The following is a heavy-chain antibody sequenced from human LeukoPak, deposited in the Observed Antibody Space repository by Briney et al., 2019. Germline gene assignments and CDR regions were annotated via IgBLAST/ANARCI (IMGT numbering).Heavy chain of an antibody. J-gene: IGHJ4*02. CDR2: ISSSGSTI. CDR1: GFTFSSYE. V-gene: IGHV3-48*03. Sequence: GGSLRLSCAASGFTFSSYEMNWVRQAPGKGLEWVSYISSSGSTIYYADSVKGRFTISRDNAKNSLYLQMNSLRAEDTAVYYCARDRGAQWLVPLDYWGQGTLVTVSS. CDR3: ARDRGAQWLVPLDY. D-gene: IGHD6-19*01.